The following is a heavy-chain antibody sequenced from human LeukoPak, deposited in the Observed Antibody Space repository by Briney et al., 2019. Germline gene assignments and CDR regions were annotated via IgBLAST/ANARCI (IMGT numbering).Heavy chain of an antibody. Sequence: SVKVSCNASGGTFSSYAISWVRQAPGQGLEWMGRIIPILVIANYAQKFQGRVTITADKSTSTAYMELSSLRSEDTAVYYCARDWVMITFGGVNPWFDPWGQGTLVSVSS. V-gene: IGHV1-69*04. J-gene: IGHJ5*02. CDR3: ARDWVMITFGGVNPWFDP. CDR2: IIPILVIA. CDR1: GGTFSSYA. D-gene: IGHD3-16*01.